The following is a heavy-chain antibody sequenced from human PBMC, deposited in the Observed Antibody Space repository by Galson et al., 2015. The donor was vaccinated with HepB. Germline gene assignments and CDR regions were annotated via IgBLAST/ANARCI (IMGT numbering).Heavy chain of an antibody. V-gene: IGHV3-53*01. CDR3: ARDRYDFRNYYGMDV. Sequence: LRLSCAASGFTVSSNYMSWVRQAPGKGLEWVSVIYSGGSTYYADSVKGRFTISRDNSKNTLYLQMNSLRGEDTAVYYCARDRYDFRNYYGMDVWGQGTTVTVSS. D-gene: IGHD3-3*01. CDR2: IYSGGST. J-gene: IGHJ6*02. CDR1: GFTVSSNY.